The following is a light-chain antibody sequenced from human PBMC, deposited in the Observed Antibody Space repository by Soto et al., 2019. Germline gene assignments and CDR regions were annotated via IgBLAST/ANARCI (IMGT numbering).Light chain of an antibody. CDR1: QSVSNNY. CDR2: GAS. CDR3: QQYGSSGT. J-gene: IGKJ1*01. V-gene: IGKV3-20*01. Sequence: EIVLTQSPGTLSLSPGERATLSCRASQSVSNNYLACYHQKPGQPPRLLIYGASNRATGIPDGFGGSGSGTDFTLTSSRLEHEDFALYYCQQYGSSGTFGEGTKVEIK.